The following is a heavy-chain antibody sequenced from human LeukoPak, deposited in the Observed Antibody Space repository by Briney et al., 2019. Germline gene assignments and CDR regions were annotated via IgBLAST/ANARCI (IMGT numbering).Heavy chain of an antibody. CDR2: MYYTGST. CDR1: GGSISSYY. Sequence: SETLSLTCTVSGGSISSYYWSWIRQPPGKGPEWIGYMYYTGSTNYNPSLKSRVTISVDTSKNQLSLKLRSVTAADTAVYYCARQDSGTYLNPLDIWGQGTVVTVSS. J-gene: IGHJ3*02. D-gene: IGHD1-26*01. CDR3: ARQDSGTYLNPLDI. V-gene: IGHV4-59*08.